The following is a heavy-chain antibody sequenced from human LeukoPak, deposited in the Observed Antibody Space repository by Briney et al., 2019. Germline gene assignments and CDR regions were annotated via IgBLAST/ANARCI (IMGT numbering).Heavy chain of an antibody. V-gene: IGHV1-18*01. D-gene: IGHD5-18*01. Sequence: ASVKVSCKASGYTFTSYGISWVRQAPGQGLEWMGWISAYNGNTNYAQKFQGRVTMTRDTSTSTVYMELSSLRSEDTAVYYCARDRWIQLWWAPTFDYWGQGTLVTVSS. CDR1: GYTFTSYG. J-gene: IGHJ4*02. CDR3: ARDRWIQLWWAPTFDY. CDR2: ISAYNGNT.